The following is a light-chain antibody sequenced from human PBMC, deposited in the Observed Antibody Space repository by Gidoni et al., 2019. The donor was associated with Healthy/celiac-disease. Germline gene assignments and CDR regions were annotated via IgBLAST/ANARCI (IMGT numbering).Light chain of an antibody. Sequence: DIQMTQYPSSLSASVGDRVTSTCQASQDISDYLNWYQQKPGKAPKLLIYDASNLETGVPSRFSGSGAGTDFTFTISSLQPEDIATYYCQQYDNLPSTFGPGTKVDIK. CDR3: QQYDNLPST. V-gene: IGKV1-33*01. J-gene: IGKJ3*01. CDR2: DAS. CDR1: QDISDY.